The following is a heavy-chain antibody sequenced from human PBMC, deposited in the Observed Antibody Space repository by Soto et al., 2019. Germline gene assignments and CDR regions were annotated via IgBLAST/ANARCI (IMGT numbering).Heavy chain of an antibody. V-gene: IGHV4-30-4*01. CDR2: IYYSGST. D-gene: IGHD3-10*01. CDR1: GGSISSGDYY. Sequence: PSETLSLTCTVSGGSISSGDYYWGWIRQPPGKGLEWIGYIYYSGSTYYNPSLKSRVTISVDTSKNQFSLKLSSVTAADTAVYYCARGGYYYGSGVISAYFDYWGQGTLVTVSS. CDR3: ARGGYYYGSGVISAYFDY. J-gene: IGHJ4*02.